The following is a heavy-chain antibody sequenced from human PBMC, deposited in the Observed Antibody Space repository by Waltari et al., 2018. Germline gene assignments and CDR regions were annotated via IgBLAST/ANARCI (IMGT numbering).Heavy chain of an antibody. CDR3: ARVVGSGRSYRFDY. V-gene: IGHV4-34*01. J-gene: IGHJ4*02. CDR2: INHSGNT. CDR1: GGSITGYY. Sequence: QVQLQQWGAGLLKPSETLSLTCVVSGGSITGYYWSWIRQPPGKGLEWIGEINHSGNTNYNPSLKSRVTISEDTSNNQFSLKLNSATAADTAVYYCARVVGSGRSYRFDYWGQGTLVTVSS. D-gene: IGHD3-10*01.